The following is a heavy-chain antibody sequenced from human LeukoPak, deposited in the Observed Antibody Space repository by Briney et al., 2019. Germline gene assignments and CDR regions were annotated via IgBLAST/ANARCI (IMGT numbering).Heavy chain of an antibody. CDR1: VYTFIRYG. V-gene: IGHV1-18*01. J-gene: IGHJ4*02. CDR2: ISPYNGNT. D-gene: IGHD2-2*02. CDR3: ARDLVNNLGYCSSTSCYRYLDY. Sequence: ASVKVSCKASVYTFIRYGISWVRQAPGQGLEWMGWISPYNGNTNYAQKLQGRVTMTTDTSTSTAYMELRSLRSDDTAVYYCARDLVNNLGYCSSTSCYRYLDYWGQGTLVTVSS.